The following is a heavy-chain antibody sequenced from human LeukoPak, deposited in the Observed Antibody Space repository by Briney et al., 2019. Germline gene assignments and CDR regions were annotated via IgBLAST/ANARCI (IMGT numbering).Heavy chain of an antibody. V-gene: IGHV4-34*01. CDR2: INHSGST. D-gene: IGHD5-12*01. CDR1: GGSFSGYY. CDR3: ARDAVATILYYFDY. J-gene: IGHJ4*02. Sequence: SETLSLTCAVYGGSFSGYYWSWIRQPPGKGLEWIGEINHSGSTNYNPSLKSRVTISVDTSKNQFSLKLSSVTAADTAVYYCARDAVATILYYFDYWGQGTLVTVSS.